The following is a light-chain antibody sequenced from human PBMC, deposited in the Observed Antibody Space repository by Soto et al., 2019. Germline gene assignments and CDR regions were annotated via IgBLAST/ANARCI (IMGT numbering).Light chain of an antibody. CDR2: ASS. Sequence: DIQLTQSPSFLSASVGDRVTISCRASQGISSYLAWYQQTPEKAPKLLIYASSTLQSGVPSRFSGSGSGTEFTLTIGSLQPEDFATYYCQQLNTFPVTFGQGTRLDI. CDR3: QQLNTFPVT. V-gene: IGKV1-9*01. J-gene: IGKJ5*01. CDR1: QGISSY.